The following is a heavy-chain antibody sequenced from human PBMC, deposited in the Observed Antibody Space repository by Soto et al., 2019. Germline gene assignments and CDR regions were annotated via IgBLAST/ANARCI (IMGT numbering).Heavy chain of an antibody. CDR2: INPNSGGT. V-gene: IGHV1-2*04. J-gene: IGHJ4*02. CDR3: ARTTIPGMATNSNPFDY. CDR1: GYTFTGYY. Sequence: VASVKVSCKASGYTFTGYYMHWVRQAPGQGLEWMGWINPNSGGTNYAQKFQGWVTMTRDTSISTAYMELSRLRSDDTAVYYCARTTIPGMATNSNPFDYWGQGTLVTVSS. D-gene: IGHD5-12*01.